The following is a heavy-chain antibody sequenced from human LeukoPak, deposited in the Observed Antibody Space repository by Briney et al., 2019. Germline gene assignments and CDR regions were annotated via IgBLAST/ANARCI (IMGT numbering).Heavy chain of an antibody. J-gene: IGHJ5*02. CDR1: GGSISSYY. Sequence: PSETLSLTCTVSGGSISSYYWSWIRQPPGKGLEWIGYIYYSGSTNYNPSLKSRVTISVDTSKNQFSLKLSSVTAADTAVYYCARHFSPTYNWFDPWGQGTLVTVSS. V-gene: IGHV4-59*08. CDR2: IYYSGST. CDR3: ARHFSPTYNWFDP.